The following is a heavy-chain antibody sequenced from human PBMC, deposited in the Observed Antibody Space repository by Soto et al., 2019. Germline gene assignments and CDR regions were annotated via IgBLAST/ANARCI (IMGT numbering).Heavy chain of an antibody. V-gene: IGHV3-11*01. J-gene: IGHJ4*02. D-gene: IGHD3-10*01. CDR1: GFTFSDYY. Sequence: GGSLRLSCAASGFTFSDYYMSWIRQAPGKGLEWVSYISSSGSTIYYADSVKGRFTISRDNAKNSLYLQMNSLRAEDTAVYYRAREGYCSSTSCPRQYYYGSGSYYKPFDYWGQGTLVTVSS. CDR2: ISSSGSTI. CDR3: AREGYCSSTSCPRQYYYGSGSYYKPFDY.